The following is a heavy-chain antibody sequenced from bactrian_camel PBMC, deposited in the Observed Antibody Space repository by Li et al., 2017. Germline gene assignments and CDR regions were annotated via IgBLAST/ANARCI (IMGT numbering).Heavy chain of an antibody. CDR2: IAPDEST. V-gene: IGHV3-1*01. Sequence: DVQLVESGGGSAHIGGSLRLSCAALGLTFEGGHKGWYRQVPGDEFELVSFIAPDESTFYADSVKGRYTISRDNAKSTLYLQLNSLKAEDTAMYYCTKDLRATSLPPYLSDTWGQGTQVTVS. D-gene: IGHD4*01. CDR3: TKDLRATSLPPYLSDT. J-gene: IGHJ4*01. CDR1: GLTFEGGH.